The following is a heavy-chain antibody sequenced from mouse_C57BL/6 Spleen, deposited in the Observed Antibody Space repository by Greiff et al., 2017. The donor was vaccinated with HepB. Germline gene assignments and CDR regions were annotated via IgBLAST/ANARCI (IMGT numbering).Heavy chain of an antibody. Sequence: QVQLVESGPGLVQPSQSLSITCTVSGFSLTSYGVHWVRQSPGKGLEWLGVIWSGGSTDYNAAFISRLSISKDNSKSQVFFKMNSLQADDTAIYYCARVVATPFWYFDVWGTGTTVTVSS. CDR1: GFSLTSYG. J-gene: IGHJ1*03. CDR3: ARVVATPFWYFDV. CDR2: IWSGGST. D-gene: IGHD1-1*01. V-gene: IGHV2-2*01.